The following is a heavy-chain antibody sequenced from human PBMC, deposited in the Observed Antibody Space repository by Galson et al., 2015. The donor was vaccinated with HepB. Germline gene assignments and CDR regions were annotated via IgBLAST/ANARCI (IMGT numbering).Heavy chain of an antibody. V-gene: IGHV3-23*01. D-gene: IGHD1-1*01. CDR2: IGVNAGST. CDR3: AKGTTNIDY. Sequence: SLRLSCAASGFTFSSLGMTWVRQAPGKGLECVSAIGVNAGSTDYADSVKGRFTISRDNSKNMLYLQMNNLRAEDTAVYYCAKGTTNIDYSGQGTLVTVS. J-gene: IGHJ4*02. CDR1: GFTFSSLG.